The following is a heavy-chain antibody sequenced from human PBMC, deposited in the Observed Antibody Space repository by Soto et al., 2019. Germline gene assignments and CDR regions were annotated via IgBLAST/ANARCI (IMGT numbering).Heavy chain of an antibody. Sequence: QVSLQESGPGLLKSSETLSLTCTVSNDSFSSYYWSWIRQSAGRGLGWIGRVHVTGNIHYNPSLRSRVTLSSATSTSQFFLRLTSGTAAYTAVYYCARDAKYSLSWYHYQGIEVWGPATTVTVTS. V-gene: IGHV4-4*07. CDR3: ARDAKYSLSWYHYQGIEV. D-gene: IGHD1-26*01. CDR1: NDSFSSYY. J-gene: IGHJ6*02. CDR2: VHVTGNI.